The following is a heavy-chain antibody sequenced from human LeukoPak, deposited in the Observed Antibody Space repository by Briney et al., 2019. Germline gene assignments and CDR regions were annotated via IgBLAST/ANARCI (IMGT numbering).Heavy chain of an antibody. D-gene: IGHD2-21*01. V-gene: IGHV4-59*01. CDR3: ARSSAYFTVNYYFDY. Sequence: SETLSLTCTVSGGSISSYYWSWIRQPPVKGQEWIGYIYYSGSTNYNPSLKSRVTISVDTSKNQFSLKLSSVTAADTAVYYCARSSAYFTVNYYFDYWGQGTLVTVSS. J-gene: IGHJ4*02. CDR1: GGSISSYY. CDR2: IYYSGST.